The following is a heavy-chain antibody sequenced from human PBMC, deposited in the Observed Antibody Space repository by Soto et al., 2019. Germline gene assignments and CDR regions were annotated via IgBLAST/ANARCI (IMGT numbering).Heavy chain of an antibody. J-gene: IGHJ4*02. Sequence: QITLKESVPSLVKPTQTLTLTCTFSGFSISTTGVGVGWIRQPPAKALEWLELIFWDDDKRYSPSLKNRLTNTKDTSKHQVVLTMTNMDPVDTATYYCARLRWVQLRCPKYYFDDWGQGTLVTGSS. CDR2: IFWDDDK. CDR3: ARLRWVQLRCPKYYFDD. CDR1: GFSISTTGVG. D-gene: IGHD3-3*01. V-gene: IGHV2-5*02.